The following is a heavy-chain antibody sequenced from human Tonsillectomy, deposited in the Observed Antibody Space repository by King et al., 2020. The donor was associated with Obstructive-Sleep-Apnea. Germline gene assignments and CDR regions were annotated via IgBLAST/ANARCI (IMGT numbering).Heavy chain of an antibody. CDR2: ISNSGSNT. D-gene: IGHD3-10*01. Sequence: QLVQSGGDLVQPGGSLRLSCAASGFTFRTYAMSWVRQAPGKGLEWVSVISNSGSNTYYADSVKGRFTISRDNSKNTLYLQMNSLRAEDTAVYYCAQTSITMVRGVIISGYFDYWGQGTLVTVSS. CDR1: GFTFRTYA. J-gene: IGHJ4*02. V-gene: IGHV3-23*04. CDR3: AQTSITMVRGVIISGYFDY.